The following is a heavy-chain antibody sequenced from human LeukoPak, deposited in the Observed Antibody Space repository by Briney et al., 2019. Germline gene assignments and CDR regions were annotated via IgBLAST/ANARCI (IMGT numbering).Heavy chain of an antibody. J-gene: IGHJ4*02. CDR2: ISYDGSNK. V-gene: IGHV3-30*04. CDR1: GFTFSSYA. D-gene: IGHD6-13*01. Sequence: GGSLRLSCAASGFTFSSYAMHWVRQAPGKGLEWVAVISYDGSNKYYADSVKGRFTISRDNSKNTLYLQMNSLRAEDTAVYYCAREGVPYSSSWHIDYWGQGTLVTVSS. CDR3: AREGVPYSSSWHIDY.